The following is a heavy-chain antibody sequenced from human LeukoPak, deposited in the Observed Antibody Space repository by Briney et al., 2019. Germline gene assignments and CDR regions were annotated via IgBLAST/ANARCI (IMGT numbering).Heavy chain of an antibody. CDR1: GFTFSSFA. J-gene: IGHJ4*02. V-gene: IGHV3-23*01. Sequence: GGSLRLSCAASGFTFSSFAMSWVRQAPEKGLEWVSAVSVSGDISYYADSVKGRFTISRDNSKNTLYLQMNSLRAEDTAPYYCAKRSRTVTTIDSWGRGTLVTVSS. D-gene: IGHD4-11*01. CDR2: VSVSGDIS. CDR3: AKRSRTVTTIDS.